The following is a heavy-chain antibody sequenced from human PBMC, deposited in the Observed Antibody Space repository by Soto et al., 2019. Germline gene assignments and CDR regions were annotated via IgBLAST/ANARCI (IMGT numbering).Heavy chain of an antibody. CDR3: ARDSGYSYGPGSFDY. D-gene: IGHD5-18*01. V-gene: IGHV4-59*01. Sequence: SETLSLTCTVSGGSISSYYWSWIRQPPGKGLEWIGYIYYSGSTNYNPSLKSRVTISVDTSKNQFSLKLSSVTAVDTAVYYCARDSGYSYGPGSFDYWGQGTLVTVSS. CDR1: GGSISSYY. CDR2: IYYSGST. J-gene: IGHJ4*02.